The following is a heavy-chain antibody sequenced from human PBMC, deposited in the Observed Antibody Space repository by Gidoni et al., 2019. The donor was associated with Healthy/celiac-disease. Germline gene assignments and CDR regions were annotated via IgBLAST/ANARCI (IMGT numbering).Heavy chain of an antibody. J-gene: IGHJ6*02. V-gene: IGHV4-59*13. CDR1: GGSISSYY. Sequence: QVQLQESGPGLVKPSETLSLTCTVSGGSISSYYWSWIRQPPGKGLEWIGYIYYSGSTNYNPSIKSRVTISVDTSKNQFSLKLSSVTAADTAVYYCARDGKGYDFYYYGMDVWGQGTTVTVSS. D-gene: IGHD5-12*01. CDR3: ARDGKGYDFYYYGMDV. CDR2: IYYSGST.